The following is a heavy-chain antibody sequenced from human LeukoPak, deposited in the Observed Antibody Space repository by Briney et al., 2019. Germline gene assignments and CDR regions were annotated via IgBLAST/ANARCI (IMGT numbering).Heavy chain of an antibody. CDR2: IKQDGSEK. Sequence: GGSLRLSCAASGFTVSSNYMSWVRQAPGKGLEWVANIKQDGSEKYYVDSVKGRFTISRDNAKNSLYLQMNSLRAEDTAVYYCARVKRDYCSGGSCYRSFDYWGQGTLVTVSS. J-gene: IGHJ4*02. CDR3: ARVKRDYCSGGSCYRSFDY. V-gene: IGHV3-7*01. CDR1: GFTVSSNY. D-gene: IGHD2-15*01.